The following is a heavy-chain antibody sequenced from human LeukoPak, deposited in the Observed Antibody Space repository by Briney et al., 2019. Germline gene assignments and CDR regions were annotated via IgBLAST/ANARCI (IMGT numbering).Heavy chain of an antibody. CDR2: IYYSGST. Sequence: PSETLSLTCTVSGGSISSGGYYWSWIRQHPGKGLEWIGYIYYSGSTYYNPSLKSRVTIPVDTSKNQFSLKLSSVTAADTAVYYCARQYCSSTSCYTPFDYWGQGTLVTVSS. J-gene: IGHJ4*02. D-gene: IGHD2-2*02. CDR1: GGSISSGGYY. V-gene: IGHV4-31*03. CDR3: ARQYCSSTSCYTPFDY.